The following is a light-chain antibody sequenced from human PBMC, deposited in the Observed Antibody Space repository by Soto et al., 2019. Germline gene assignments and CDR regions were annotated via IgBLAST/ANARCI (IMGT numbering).Light chain of an antibody. CDR1: QDIGDW. CDR2: RAS. Sequence: DIQMTQSPSTLSASVGDKVTLTCRASQDIGDWMAWYQQKPGKAPKILIYRASTLVSGVPSRFSGSGSGTDFTLTISSLQPDDFATYYCQRYTDYSRTFGQVTKVEIK. CDR3: QRYTDYSRT. J-gene: IGKJ1*01. V-gene: IGKV1-5*03.